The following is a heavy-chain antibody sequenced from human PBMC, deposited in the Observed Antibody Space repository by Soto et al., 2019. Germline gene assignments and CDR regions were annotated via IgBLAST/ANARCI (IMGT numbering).Heavy chain of an antibody. CDR2: IYWDDDK. Sequence: QITLKESGPPLVKPTQTLTLTCTFSGFSLSTSGVGVGWIRQPPGKALEWLALIYWDDDKRYSPSLKSRLTITKDTSKNQVVLTMTNMDPVDTATYYCALTYYDSSGYYGLGWFDPWGQGTLVTVSS. V-gene: IGHV2-5*02. CDR3: ALTYYDSSGYYGLGWFDP. D-gene: IGHD3-22*01. CDR1: GFSLSTSGVG. J-gene: IGHJ5*02.